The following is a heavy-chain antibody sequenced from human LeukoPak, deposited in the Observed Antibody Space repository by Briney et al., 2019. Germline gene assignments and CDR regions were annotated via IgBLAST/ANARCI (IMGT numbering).Heavy chain of an antibody. CDR2: ISAYNGNT. Sequence: ASVKVSCKASGYTFTSYGISWVRQAPGQGLEWMEWISAYNGNTNYAQKLQGRVTMTTDTSTSTAYMELRSLRSDDTAVYYCAREGIAVARGTRYYGMDVWGQGTTVTVSS. J-gene: IGHJ6*02. D-gene: IGHD6-19*01. CDR3: AREGIAVARGTRYYGMDV. CDR1: GYTFTSYG. V-gene: IGHV1-18*01.